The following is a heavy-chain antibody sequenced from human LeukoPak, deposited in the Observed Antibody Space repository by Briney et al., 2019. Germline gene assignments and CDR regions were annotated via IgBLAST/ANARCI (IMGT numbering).Heavy chain of an antibody. CDR2: ISHDDSNK. CDR3: AKDPYSRAFEYFQH. V-gene: IGHV3-30*18. CDR1: GFTFSSYG. J-gene: IGHJ1*01. Sequence: GRSMSLSCGPSGFTFSSYGMHWVRHAHGKGLEWVAVISHDDSNKYYADSVKGRFSIYTDTPTNTLYLPMKSLRTEDKAVYYCAKDPYSRAFEYFQHWGQGTLVTVSS. D-gene: IGHD1-26*01.